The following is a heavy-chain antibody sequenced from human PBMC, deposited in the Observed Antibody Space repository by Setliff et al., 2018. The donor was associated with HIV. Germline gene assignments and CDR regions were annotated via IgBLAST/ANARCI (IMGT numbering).Heavy chain of an antibody. CDR2: IRSTRFGGTT. J-gene: IGHJ5*02. CDR1: GFTFGDHT. Sequence: PGGSLRLSCATSGFTFGDHTMTWVRQAPGRGLEWVGLIRSTRFGGTTQYAASVKGRFTISRDDSKGIAYLQMNSLKAEDTGVYYCVRQGSSGYYDSWGQGALVSVST. D-gene: IGHD3-22*01. V-gene: IGHV3-49*04. CDR3: VRQGSSGYYDS.